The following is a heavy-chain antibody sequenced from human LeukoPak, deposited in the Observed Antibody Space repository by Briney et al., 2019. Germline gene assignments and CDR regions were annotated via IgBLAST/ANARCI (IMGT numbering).Heavy chain of an antibody. CDR3: ATPSTWVNAFDI. CDR1: GYTFTSNY. V-gene: IGHV1-46*01. D-gene: IGHD1-1*01. J-gene: IGHJ3*02. CDR2: IYPRDGST. Sequence: ASVKVSCKASGYTFTSNYIHWVRQAPGQGLEWMGMIYPRDGSTSYAQKFQGRVTMTTDTSTSTAYMELRSLRSDDTAVYYCATPSTWVNAFDIWGQGTMVTVSS.